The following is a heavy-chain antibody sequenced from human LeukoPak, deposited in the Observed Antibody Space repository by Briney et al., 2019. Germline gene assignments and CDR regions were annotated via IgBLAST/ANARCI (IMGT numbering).Heavy chain of an antibody. V-gene: IGHV4-39*01. Sequence: SETLSLTCTVSGGSISSSSYYWGWIRQPPGKGLVSIGSIYYSGSTYYNPSLKSRVTISVDTSKNQFSLKLSSVTAADTAVYYCARHSQDPIQLWSYYYYYYMDVWGKGTTVTVSS. J-gene: IGHJ6*03. CDR3: ARHSQDPIQLWSYYYYYYMDV. CDR1: GGSISSSSYY. CDR2: IYYSGST. D-gene: IGHD5-18*01.